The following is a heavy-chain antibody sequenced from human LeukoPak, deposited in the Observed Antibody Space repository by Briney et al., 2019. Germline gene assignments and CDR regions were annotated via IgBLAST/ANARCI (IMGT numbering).Heavy chain of an antibody. V-gene: IGHV3-23*01. CDR3: AKLREWELPDLFDY. D-gene: IGHD1-26*01. CDR1: GFTFSTYG. J-gene: IGHJ4*02. Sequence: GGSLRLSCAASGFTFSTYGMSWVRQAPGKGLEWVSGISGSGGSRFYTDSVKGRFTISRDNSKNTLCLQMNSLRAEDTAVYYCAKLREWELPDLFDYWGQGTLVTVSS. CDR2: ISGSGGSR.